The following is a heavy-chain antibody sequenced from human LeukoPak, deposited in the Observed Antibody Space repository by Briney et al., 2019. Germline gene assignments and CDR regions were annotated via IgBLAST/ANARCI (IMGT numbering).Heavy chain of an antibody. D-gene: IGHD1-14*01. J-gene: IGHJ2*01. Sequence: PSETLSLTCTVSGGSVSSGSYYWSWIRQPPGKGLEWIGYIYYSGSTNYNPSLKSRVTISVDTSKNQFSLKLSSVTAADTAVYYCARGRKAWYFDLWGRGTLVTVSS. CDR2: IYYSGST. CDR1: GGSVSSGSYY. V-gene: IGHV4-61*01. CDR3: ARGRKAWYFDL.